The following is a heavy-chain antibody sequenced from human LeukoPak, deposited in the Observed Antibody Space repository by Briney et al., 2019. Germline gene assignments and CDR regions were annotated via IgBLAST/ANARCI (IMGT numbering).Heavy chain of an antibody. J-gene: IGHJ5*02. V-gene: IGHV3-23*01. CDR3: ARDQGGDGSNWFDP. CDR2: ITGSGGST. CDR1: GFKFTSYA. D-gene: IGHD2-21*01. Sequence: PGGSLRLSCAAPGFKFTSYAMSWVRQAPGKGLEWVSGITGSGGSTNYADSVKGRFTVSRDNSMNTLYLQMNSLRAEDTALYYCARDQGGDGSNWFDPWGQGTLVTVSS.